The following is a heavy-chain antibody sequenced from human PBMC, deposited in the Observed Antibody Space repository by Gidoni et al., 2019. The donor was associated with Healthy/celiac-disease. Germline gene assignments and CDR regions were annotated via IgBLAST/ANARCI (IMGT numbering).Heavy chain of an antibody. CDR2: ISSSGSTI. CDR3: AREYCGGDCFIDY. Sequence: EVQLVESGGGLVQPGGSLRLSCAASGFTFSSYEMNWVRQAPGKGLEWVSYISSSGSTIYYADSVKGRFTISRDNAKNSLYLQMNSLRAEDTAVYYCAREYCGGDCFIDYWGQGTLVTVSS. CDR1: GFTFSSYE. V-gene: IGHV3-48*03. D-gene: IGHD2-21*01. J-gene: IGHJ4*02.